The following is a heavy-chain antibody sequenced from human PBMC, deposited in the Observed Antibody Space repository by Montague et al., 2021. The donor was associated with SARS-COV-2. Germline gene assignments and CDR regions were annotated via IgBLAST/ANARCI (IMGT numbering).Heavy chain of an antibody. J-gene: IGHJ6*02. Sequence: SETLSLTCAVYGGSFSGYYWSWIRQPPGKELEWIGEINHSGSTSYNPSLKSRVTISVDTSKNQFSLKLSSVTAADTAVYYCARVRAVPAAMRIFSLGRSYYGMDVWGQGTTVTVSS. V-gene: IGHV4-34*01. D-gene: IGHD2-2*01. CDR3: ARVRAVPAAMRIFSLGRSYYGMDV. CDR2: INHSGST. CDR1: GGSFSGYY.